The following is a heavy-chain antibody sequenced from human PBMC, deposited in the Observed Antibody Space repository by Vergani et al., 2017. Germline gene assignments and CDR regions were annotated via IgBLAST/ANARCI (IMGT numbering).Heavy chain of an antibody. D-gene: IGHD3-3*01. J-gene: IGHJ4*02. CDR2: IRYDGSNK. Sequence: QVQLVESGGGVVQPGGSLRLPCAASGFTFSSYGMHWVRQAPGKGLEWVAFIRYDGSNKYYADSVQGRFTISRDNSKNTLYLQMNSLRAEDTAVYYCAKSGKWGFLEWLLIDYWGQGTLVTVSS. CDR1: GFTFSSYG. CDR3: AKSGKWGFLEWLLIDY. V-gene: IGHV3-30*02.